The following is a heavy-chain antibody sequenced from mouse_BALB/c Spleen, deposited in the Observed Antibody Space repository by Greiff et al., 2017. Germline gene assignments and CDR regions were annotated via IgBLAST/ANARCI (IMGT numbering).Heavy chain of an antibody. Sequence: VQLQQSGAELARPGASVKMSCKASGYTFTSYTMHWVKQRPGQGLEWIGYINPSSGYTNYNQKFKDKATLTADKSSSTAYMQLSSLTSEDSAVYYCARGEYGNFYFDYWGQGTTRTVAS. V-gene: IGHV1-4*01. CDR3: ARGEYGNFYFDY. J-gene: IGHJ2*01. D-gene: IGHD2-10*02. CDR1: GYTFTSYT. CDR2: INPSSGYT.